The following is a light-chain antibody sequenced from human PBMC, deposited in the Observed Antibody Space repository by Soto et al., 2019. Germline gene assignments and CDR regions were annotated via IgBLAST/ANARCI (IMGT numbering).Light chain of an antibody. J-gene: IGKJ2*01. CDR2: DAS. CDR3: QKRRNWPPYT. V-gene: IGKV3-11*01. CDR1: QSVSSY. Sequence: ESVLTQSPASLSLSPGERATLACRASQSVSSYLAWYQQKPGQAPRLLIYDASNKDTGIPAKFSGSGSGTDFTLNISSLEPEDFAVYYCQKRRNWPPYTFDQRNKLEIK.